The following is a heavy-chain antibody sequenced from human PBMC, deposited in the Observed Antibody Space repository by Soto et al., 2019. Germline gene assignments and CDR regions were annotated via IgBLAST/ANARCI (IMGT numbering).Heavy chain of an antibody. CDR1: GGSISSSSFH. J-gene: IGHJ5*02. CDR2: IYYSGST. CDR3: ARDQLEGNWFDP. D-gene: IGHD1-1*01. Sequence: SETLSLTCTVSGGSISSSSFHWGWIRQPPGKGLEWIGSIYYSGSTYYSPSLKSRVTISVDTSKNQFSLKLSSVTAADTAVYYCARDQLEGNWFDPWGQGTLVTVSS. V-gene: IGHV4-39*07.